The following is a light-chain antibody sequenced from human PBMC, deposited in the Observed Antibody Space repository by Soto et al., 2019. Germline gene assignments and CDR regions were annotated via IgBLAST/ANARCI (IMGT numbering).Light chain of an antibody. Sequence: QSVLTQPPSVSGAPGQRVTISCTGSSSNIGAGYDVHWYQQDPGTAPKLLIYGNSNRPSGVPDRFSGSKSGTSASLAITGLQADDEADYYCQSYDNSLSGSRVFGTGTKLTVL. CDR2: GNS. V-gene: IGLV1-40*01. CDR3: QSYDNSLSGSRV. J-gene: IGLJ1*01. CDR1: SSNIGAGYD.